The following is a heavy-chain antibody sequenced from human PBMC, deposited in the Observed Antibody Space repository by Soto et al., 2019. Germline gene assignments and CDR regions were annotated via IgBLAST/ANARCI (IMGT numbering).Heavy chain of an antibody. Sequence: GGSLRLSCAASGFTFSSYAMSWVRQAPGKGLEWVSAISGSGGSTYYADSVKGRFTISRDNSKNTLYLQMSSLRAEDTAVYYCAKEVEGITMVRGVNFDYWGQGTLVTVSS. CDR1: GFTFSSYA. CDR3: AKEVEGITMVRGVNFDY. D-gene: IGHD3-10*01. J-gene: IGHJ4*02. V-gene: IGHV3-23*01. CDR2: ISGSGGST.